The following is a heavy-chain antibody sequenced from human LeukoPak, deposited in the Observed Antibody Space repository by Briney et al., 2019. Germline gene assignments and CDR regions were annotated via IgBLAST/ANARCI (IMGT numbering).Heavy chain of an antibody. D-gene: IGHD6-13*01. J-gene: IGHJ5*02. CDR3: ARGGIGVAAAGSDP. V-gene: IGHV4-61*02. CDR1: GGSISSGSYS. Sequence: ASETLSLTCTVSGGSISSGSYSWSWIRQPAGKGLEWIGRIYTSGSTNYNPSLKSPVTISVDTFKNQCSLKLSSVTAADTAVYYCARGGIGVAAAGSDPWGQGTLVTVSS. CDR2: IYTSGST.